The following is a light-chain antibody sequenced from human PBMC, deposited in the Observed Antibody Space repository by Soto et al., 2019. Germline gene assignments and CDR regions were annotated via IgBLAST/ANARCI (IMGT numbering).Light chain of an antibody. CDR1: QRVSSS. J-gene: IGKJ1*01. Sequence: EIVMTQSPATLSVSPGERATLSCRASQRVSSSLAWYQQKSGQAPRLVIYVASTRATGIPARFSGSGSGTEFTLIISSLQSEHFAVYYFQQYYNWPQTFGQGTKVEIK. CDR2: VAS. V-gene: IGKV3-15*01. CDR3: QQYYNWPQT.